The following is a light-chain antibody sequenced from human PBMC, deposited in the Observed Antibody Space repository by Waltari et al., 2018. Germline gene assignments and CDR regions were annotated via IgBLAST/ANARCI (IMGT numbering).Light chain of an antibody. CDR1: SLRIYY. Sequence: SSDPTQDPSLSVALGQTVRITCQGDSLRIYYASCYQPRPGQAPILVLYGPDNRPSGIPDRFAGSTSGNTASLTITGAQAEDEADYYCHSRETFSTRLFGGGTRLTV. V-gene: IGLV3-19*01. CDR3: HSRETFSTRL. CDR2: GPD. J-gene: IGLJ2*01.